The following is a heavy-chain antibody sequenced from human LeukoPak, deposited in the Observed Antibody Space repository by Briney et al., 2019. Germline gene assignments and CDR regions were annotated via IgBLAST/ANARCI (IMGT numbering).Heavy chain of an antibody. CDR1: GYTFTGYY. CDR2: TNPNSGGT. V-gene: IGHV1-2*02. Sequence: ASVKVSCKASGYTFTGYYMHWVRQAPGQGLEWMGWTNPNSGGTNYAQKFQGRVTMTRDTSISTAYMELSRLRSDDTAVYYCARERIPYYYDSSGYSAMYYFDYWGQGTLVTVSS. J-gene: IGHJ4*02. CDR3: ARERIPYYYDSSGYSAMYYFDY. D-gene: IGHD3-22*01.